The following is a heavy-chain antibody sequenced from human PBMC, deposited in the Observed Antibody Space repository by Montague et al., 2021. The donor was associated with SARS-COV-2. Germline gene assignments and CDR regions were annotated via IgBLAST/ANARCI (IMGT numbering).Heavy chain of an antibody. V-gene: IGHV3-33*01. Sequence: SLRLSCAASGFTFSSYGMHWVRQAPGKGLEWVAVIWYDGSNKYYADSVXGRFTISRDNSKNTLYLQMNSLRAEDTAVYYCARESRVGHDYGDYGGSFDYWGQGTLVTVSS. CDR2: IWYDGSNK. D-gene: IGHD4-17*01. J-gene: IGHJ4*02. CDR1: GFTFSSYG. CDR3: ARESRVGHDYGDYGGSFDY.